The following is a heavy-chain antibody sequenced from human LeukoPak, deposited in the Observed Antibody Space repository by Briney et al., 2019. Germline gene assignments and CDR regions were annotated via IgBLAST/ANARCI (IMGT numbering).Heavy chain of an antibody. Sequence: GGSLRLSCAASGFTFSSYGMNWVRQAPGKGLEWVSSISSSSSYIYYADSVKGRFTISRDNAKNSLYLQMNSLRAEGTAVYYCAREGIDYVWGSYRYLYHLDYWGQGTLVAVSS. J-gene: IGHJ4*02. CDR3: AREGIDYVWGSYRYLYHLDY. CDR2: ISSSSSYI. V-gene: IGHV3-21*01. CDR1: GFTFSSYG. D-gene: IGHD3-16*02.